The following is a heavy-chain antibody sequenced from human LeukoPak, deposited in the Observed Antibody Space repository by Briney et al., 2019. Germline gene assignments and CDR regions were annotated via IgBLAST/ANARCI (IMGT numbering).Heavy chain of an antibody. D-gene: IGHD3-3*01. Sequence: SETLSLTCTVSGGSISSGSYYWSWIRQPAGKGLEWIGRKYTRRSTNYNPSLKSRVTISVDTSKNQFSLKLSSVTAAYTAVYYCAAQPGAYDFWSGYSRGYYYYYMDVWGKGTTVTVSS. V-gene: IGHV4-61*02. CDR3: AAQPGAYDFWSGYSRGYYYYYMDV. CDR1: GGSISSGSYY. CDR2: KYTRRST. J-gene: IGHJ6*03.